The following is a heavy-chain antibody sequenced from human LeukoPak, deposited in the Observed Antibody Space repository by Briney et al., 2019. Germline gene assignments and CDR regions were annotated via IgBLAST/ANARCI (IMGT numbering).Heavy chain of an antibody. Sequence: SKTLSLTCTVSGGSISSGSYYWSWIRQPAGKGLEWIGRIYTSGSTNYNPSLKSRVTISVDTSKNQFSLKLSSVTAADTAVYYCARLQSGYRGYFDLWGRGTLVTVSS. D-gene: IGHD3-10*01. J-gene: IGHJ2*01. CDR2: IYTSGST. CDR3: ARLQSGYRGYFDL. V-gene: IGHV4-61*02. CDR1: GGSISSGSYY.